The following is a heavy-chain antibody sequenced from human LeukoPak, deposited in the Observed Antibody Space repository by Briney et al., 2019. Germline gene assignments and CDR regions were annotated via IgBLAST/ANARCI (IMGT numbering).Heavy chain of an antibody. CDR2: ISYDGSNK. J-gene: IGHJ4*02. D-gene: IGHD2-15*01. V-gene: IGHV3-30-3*01. CDR3: ARDGVVVAAIPPYYFDY. Sequence: AGGSLRLSCAASGFTFNNYAMHWVRQAPGKGLEWVVVISYDGSNKYYTDSVKGRFTISRDNSKNTLYLQMNSLRAEDTAVYYCARDGVVVAAIPPYYFDYWGQGTLVTVSS. CDR1: GFTFNNYA.